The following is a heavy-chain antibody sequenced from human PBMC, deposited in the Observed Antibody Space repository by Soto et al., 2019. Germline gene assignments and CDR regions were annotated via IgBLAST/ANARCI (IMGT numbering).Heavy chain of an antibody. D-gene: IGHD2-15*01. CDR2: IYSGGST. Sequence: EVQLVESGGGLIQPGGSLRLSCAASGVTVSSNYMSWVRQAPGKGLEWVSVIYSGGSTYYADSVKGRFTISRDHSKNTPYLQMKRLSAEDTAVNYCARDRVERVYTQYSQHWCQGTLVTVSS. CDR3: ARDRVERVYTQYSQH. J-gene: IGHJ1*01. V-gene: IGHV3-53*01. CDR1: GVTVSSNY.